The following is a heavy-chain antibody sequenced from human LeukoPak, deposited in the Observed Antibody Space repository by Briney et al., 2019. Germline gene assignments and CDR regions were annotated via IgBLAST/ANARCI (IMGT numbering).Heavy chain of an antibody. CDR3: ARSQYYYDSSGSIGAFDI. CDR1: GFTFSSYS. J-gene: IGHJ3*02. V-gene: IGHV3-48*02. CDR2: IRSSSSTI. Sequence: GGSLRLSCAASGFTFSSYSMNWVRQAPGKGLEWVSYIRSSSSTIYYADSVKGRFTISRDSAKNSLYLQMNSLRDEDTAVYYCARSQYYYDSSGSIGAFDIWGQGTMVTVSS. D-gene: IGHD3-22*01.